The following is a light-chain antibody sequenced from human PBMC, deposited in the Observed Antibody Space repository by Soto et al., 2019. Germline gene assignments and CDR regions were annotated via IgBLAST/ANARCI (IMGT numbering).Light chain of an antibody. V-gene: IGLV2-23*02. Sequence: QSALTQPASVSGSPGQSITISCTGTSSDVGSYNLVSWYQQHPGKAPKVIIYEVIKRPSGVSNRFSGSKSGNTASLTISGLQAEDEADYYCCSYAGSTTLVFGGGTKPTVL. CDR1: SSDVGSYNL. J-gene: IGLJ2*01. CDR3: CSYAGSTTLV. CDR2: EVI.